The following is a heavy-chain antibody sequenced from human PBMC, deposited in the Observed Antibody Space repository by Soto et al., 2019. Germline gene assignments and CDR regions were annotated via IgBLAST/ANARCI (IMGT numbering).Heavy chain of an antibody. CDR2: IYATGAT. CDR1: GASISGFY. J-gene: IGHJ5*02. Sequence: ASETLSLTCTVSGASISGFYWSWSRKSAGKGLEWIGRIYATGATDYNPSLKSRVMMSVDTSKKQFSLKLRSVTAADTAVYYCVRDGTKTLRDWCDPWGQGISVTVSS. D-gene: IGHD1-1*01. V-gene: IGHV4-4*07. CDR3: VRDGTKTLRDWCDP.